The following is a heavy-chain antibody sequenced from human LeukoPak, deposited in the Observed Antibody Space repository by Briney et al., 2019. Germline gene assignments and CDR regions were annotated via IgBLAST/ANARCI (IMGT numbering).Heavy chain of an antibody. J-gene: IGHJ3*02. CDR3: ARDRRYIVVVPTDAFDI. D-gene: IGHD2-2*01. Sequence: PGGPLRLSCAASGFTFCVYYMSWIRQAPGKGLEWVSYISSSGSTIYYADSVKGRFNISRDNAKNSLYLQMNSLRAEDTAVYYCARDRRYIVVVPTDAFDIWGQGTMVTVSS. CDR1: GFTFCVYY. CDR2: ISSSGSTI. V-gene: IGHV3-11*04.